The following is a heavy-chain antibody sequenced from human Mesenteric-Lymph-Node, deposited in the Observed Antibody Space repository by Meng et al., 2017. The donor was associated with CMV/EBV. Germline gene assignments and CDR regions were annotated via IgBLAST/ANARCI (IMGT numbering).Heavy chain of an antibody. V-gene: IGHV1-69*05. CDR3: ARGWFGEPFDY. CDR1: RGTLSNYA. D-gene: IGHD3-10*01. CDR2: IIPIYGTP. J-gene: IGHJ4*02. Sequence: SVKVSCKASRGTLSNYAISWVRQAPGQGLEWMGGIIPIYGTPDYAQKFQGRVTITTDESTSTAYMELSSLRSDDTAVYYCARGWFGEPFDYWGQGTLVTVSS.